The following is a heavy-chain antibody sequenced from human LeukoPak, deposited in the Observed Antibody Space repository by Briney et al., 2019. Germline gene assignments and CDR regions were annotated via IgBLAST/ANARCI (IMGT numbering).Heavy chain of an antibody. CDR1: GGSFSGYY. J-gene: IGHJ4*02. CDR2: INHSGST. D-gene: IGHD6-19*01. CDR3: AGRIAVAGTGYFDY. Sequence: PSETLSLTCAVYGGSFSGYYWSWIRQPPGKGLEWIGEINHSGSTNYNPSLKSRVTISVDTSKNQFSLKLSSVTAADTAVYYCAGRIAVAGTGYFDYWGQGTLVTVSS. V-gene: IGHV4-34*01.